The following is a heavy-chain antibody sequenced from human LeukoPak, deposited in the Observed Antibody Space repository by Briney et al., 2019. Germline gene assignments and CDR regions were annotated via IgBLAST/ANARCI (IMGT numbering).Heavy chain of an antibody. Sequence: GGSLRLSCATSGFTFSSYWMYWVRQAPGKGLVWVSRINSDGSSTSYADSVKGRFTISRDNAKNTLYVQMNSLRAEDTAVYYCAGSLFSNWYFDLWGRGILVTVSS. CDR1: GFTFSSYW. CDR3: AGSLFSNWYFDL. J-gene: IGHJ2*01. D-gene: IGHD3-10*02. V-gene: IGHV3-74*01. CDR2: INSDGSST.